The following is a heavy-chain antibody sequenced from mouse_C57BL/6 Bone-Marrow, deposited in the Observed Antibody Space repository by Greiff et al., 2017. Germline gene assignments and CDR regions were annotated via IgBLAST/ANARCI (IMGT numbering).Heavy chain of an antibody. J-gene: IGHJ2*01. D-gene: IGHD2-1*01. CDR1: GFNIKDDY. CDR2: IDPENGDT. CDR3: TYDYGNENG. V-gene: IGHV14-4*01. Sequence: VQLQQSGAELVRPGASVKLSCTASGFNIKDDYMHWVKQRPEQGLEWIGWIDPENGDTEYASKFQGKATITADTSSNTAYLQLSSLTSEDTAVYYCTYDYGNENGWGQGTTLTVSS.